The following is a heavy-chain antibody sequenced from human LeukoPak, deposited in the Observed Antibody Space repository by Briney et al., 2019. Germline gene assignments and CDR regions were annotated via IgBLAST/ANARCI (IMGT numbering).Heavy chain of an antibody. CDR2: VDPEEGET. CDR3: ATSPSIPAAPNDY. V-gene: IGHV1-69-2*01. CDR1: GSTVTDYY. D-gene: IGHD2-2*01. J-gene: IGHJ4*02. Sequence: ASVKVSCKASGSTVTDYYIHWVQQAPGKGLEWMGRVDPEEGETIYADRFQGRLIITADTFTDTAYMELSSLRSEDTAVYFCATSPSIPAAPNDYWGQGTLVTVSS.